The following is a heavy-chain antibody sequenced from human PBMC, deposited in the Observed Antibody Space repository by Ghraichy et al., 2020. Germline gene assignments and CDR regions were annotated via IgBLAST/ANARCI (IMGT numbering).Heavy chain of an antibody. CDR3: AKEQWSDSSTRTFDY. V-gene: IGHV3-23*01. Sequence: GGSLRLSCAASGFTFSNYAMSWVRQAPGRGLEWVSAISGSGTGTYYADSVKGRFTISRDSSKNTLYLQMNSLRAEDTAIYYCAKEQWSDSSTRTFDYWGQGTLVTVSS. D-gene: IGHD6-13*01. J-gene: IGHJ4*02. CDR1: GFTFSNYA. CDR2: ISGSGTGT.